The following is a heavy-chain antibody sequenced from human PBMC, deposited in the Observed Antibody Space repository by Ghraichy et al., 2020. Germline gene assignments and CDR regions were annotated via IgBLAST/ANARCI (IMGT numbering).Heavy chain of an antibody. D-gene: IGHD6-19*01. V-gene: IGHV4-39*01. CDR2: IYYSGST. J-gene: IGHJ4*02. CDR1: GGSISSSSYY. Sequence: SETLSLTCTVSGGSISSSSYYWGWIRQPPGKGLEWIGSIYYSGSTYYNPSLKSRVTLSVDTSKNQFSLKLSSVTAADTAVYYCARHSAVAGLNLFDYWGQGTLVTVSS. CDR3: ARHSAVAGLNLFDY.